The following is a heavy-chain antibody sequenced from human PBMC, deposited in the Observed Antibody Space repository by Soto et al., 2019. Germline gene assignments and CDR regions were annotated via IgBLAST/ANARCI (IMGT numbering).Heavy chain of an antibody. D-gene: IGHD5-12*01. CDR2: ISGSGGSP. V-gene: IGHV3-23*01. CDR1: GFNFRSYS. CDR3: AMGKETGYRGAFDS. J-gene: IGHJ4*02. Sequence: GGSLRLSCEASGFNFRSYSMSWVRQAPGKGLEWVSGISGSGGSPYYADSVKGRFTISKDRSKDTLYLQLNSLTAADTAVYYCAMGKETGYRGAFDSWGKGAPVTVSS.